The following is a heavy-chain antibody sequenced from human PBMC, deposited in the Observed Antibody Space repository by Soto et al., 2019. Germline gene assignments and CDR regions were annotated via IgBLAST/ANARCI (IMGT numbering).Heavy chain of an antibody. J-gene: IGHJ6*02. Sequence: SVKVSCKASGGTFSSYAISWVRQAPGQGLEWMGGIIPIFGTANYAQKFQGRVTITADKSTSTAYMELSSLRSEDTAVYYCARDWGTYYDFWSGSAMDVWGQGTTVTLSS. CDR3: ARDWGTYYDFWSGSAMDV. CDR1: GGTFSSYA. D-gene: IGHD3-3*01. V-gene: IGHV1-69*06. CDR2: IIPIFGTA.